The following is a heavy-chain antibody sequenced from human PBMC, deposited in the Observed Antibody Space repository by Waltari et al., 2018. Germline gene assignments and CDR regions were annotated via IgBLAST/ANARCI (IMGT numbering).Heavy chain of an antibody. CDR3: AKGKHEMTIDY. V-gene: IGHV3-23*03. J-gene: IGHJ4*02. Sequence: EVQRLESGGGLVQPGGSLRLSCAASGFTFSSYAMSWVRQAPGKGLEWVSVIYSGGSTYYADSVKGRFTISRDNSKNTLYLQMNSLRAEDTAVYYCAKGKHEMTIDYWGQGTLVTVSS. CDR2: IYSGGST. D-gene: IGHD3-3*01. CDR1: GFTFSSYA.